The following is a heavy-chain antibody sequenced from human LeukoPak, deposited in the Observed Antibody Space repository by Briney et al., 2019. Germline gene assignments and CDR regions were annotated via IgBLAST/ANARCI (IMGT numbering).Heavy chain of an antibody. J-gene: IGHJ3*02. CDR2: IIPIFGTA. CDR3: AREGSYYYDSGSSFDAFDI. CDR1: GYTFTGYY. V-gene: IGHV1-69*06. Sequence: SVKVSCKASGYTFTGYYIHWVRQAPGQGLEWMGGIIPIFGTANYAQKFQGRVTITADKSTSTAYMELSSLRSEDTAVYYCAREGSYYYDSGSSFDAFDIWGQGTMVTVSS. D-gene: IGHD3-22*01.